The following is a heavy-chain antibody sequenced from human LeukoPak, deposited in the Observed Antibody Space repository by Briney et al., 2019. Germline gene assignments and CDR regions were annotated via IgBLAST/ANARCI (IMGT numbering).Heavy chain of an antibody. Sequence: GASLRLSCAASGFTFSSYALSWVRQAPGKGLEWVSAISGSGGSTYYADSVKGRFTISRDNSKNTLYLQMNSLRAEDTAVYYCAKVKSGHLSYNAFDIWGQGTMVTVSS. V-gene: IGHV3-23*01. CDR1: GFTFSSYA. CDR3: AKVKSGHLSYNAFDI. J-gene: IGHJ3*02. D-gene: IGHD3-10*01. CDR2: ISGSGGST.